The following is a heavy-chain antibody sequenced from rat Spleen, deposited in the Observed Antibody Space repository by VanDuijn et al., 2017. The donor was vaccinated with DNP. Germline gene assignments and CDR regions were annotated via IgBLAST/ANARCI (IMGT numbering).Heavy chain of an antibody. CDR1: GFTFSDYY. Sequence: EVQLVESGGGLVQPGRSLKLSCAASGFTFSDYYMAWVRQAPTKGLEWVAYITYDGGHTYYRDSVKGRFTISRHNAKSTLYLQMNSLRSEDMDTYYCARPMDYYSGGFAYWGQGTLVTVSS. CDR2: ITYDGGHT. J-gene: IGHJ3*01. CDR3: ARPMDYYSGGFAY. V-gene: IGHV5-22*01. D-gene: IGHD1-1*01.